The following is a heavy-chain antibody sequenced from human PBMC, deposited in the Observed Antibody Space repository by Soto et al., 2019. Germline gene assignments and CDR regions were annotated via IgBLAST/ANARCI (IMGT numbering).Heavy chain of an antibody. V-gene: IGHV1-69*13. CDR2: IIPIFGTA. J-gene: IGHJ3*02. CDR3: ARTYDSSGNRVAFDI. Sequence: SVKVSCKASGGTFSSYAISWVRQAPGQGLEWMGGIIPIFGTANYAQKSQGRVTITADESTSTAYMELSSLRSEDTAVYYCARTYDSSGNRVAFDIWGQGTMVTVSS. D-gene: IGHD3-22*01. CDR1: GGTFSSYA.